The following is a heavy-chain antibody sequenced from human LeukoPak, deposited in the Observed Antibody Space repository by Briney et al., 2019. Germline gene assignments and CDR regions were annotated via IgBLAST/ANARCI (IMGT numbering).Heavy chain of an antibody. V-gene: IGHV4-39*07. CDR2: IYYSGSN. D-gene: IGHD4-23*01. CDR1: GGSISSSSYY. J-gene: IGHJ4*02. Sequence: SETLSLTCTVSGGSISSSSYYRGWIRQPPGKGLEWIGSIYYSGSNYYNPSLKSRVTISVDTSKNQFSLKLSSVTAADTAVYYCARDRAVVTRYFDYWGQGTLVTVSS. CDR3: ARDRAVVTRYFDY.